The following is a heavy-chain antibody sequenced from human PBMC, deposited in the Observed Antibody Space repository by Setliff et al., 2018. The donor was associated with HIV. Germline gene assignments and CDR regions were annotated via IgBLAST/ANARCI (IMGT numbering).Heavy chain of an antibody. Sequence: HPGGSLRLSCAASGFTFSDCSMNWVRQAPGKGLEWISYITSTGSTIFYADSVKGRFTISRDNDKNSVHLQMTSLRAEDTAVYYCASSGSGSCINWFGPWGQGTLVTVSS. CDR1: GFTFSDCS. CDR3: ASSGSGSCINWFGP. D-gene: IGHD3-10*01. CDR2: ITSTGSTI. J-gene: IGHJ5*02. V-gene: IGHV3-48*01.